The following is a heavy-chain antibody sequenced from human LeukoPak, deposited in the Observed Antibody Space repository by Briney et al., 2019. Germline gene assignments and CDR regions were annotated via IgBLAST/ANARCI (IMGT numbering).Heavy chain of an antibody. D-gene: IGHD3-22*01. CDR2: INHSGST. V-gene: IGHV4-34*01. CDR1: GGSFSGYY. CDR3: ARGGGYYDSSGYPQLADY. Sequence: MTSETLSLTCAVYGGSFSGYYWSWIRQPPGKGLEWIGEINHSGSTNYNPSLKSRVTISVDTSKNQFSLKLSSVTAADTAVYYCARGGGYYDSSGYPQLADYWGQGTLVTVSS. J-gene: IGHJ4*02.